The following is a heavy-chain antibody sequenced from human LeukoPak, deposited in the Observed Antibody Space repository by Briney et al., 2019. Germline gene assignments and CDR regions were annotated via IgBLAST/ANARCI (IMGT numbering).Heavy chain of an antibody. CDR3: ARSREWLSDY. D-gene: IGHD3-3*01. J-gene: IGHJ4*02. Sequence: SVKVSCKTSGGTFSSYTFTWVRQAPGQGLEWMGRIIPTLGATTYAQSFQGRVTINADKFSSTVYTELSSLRSEDTAVYYCARSREWLSDYWGQGTLVTVSS. V-gene: IGHV1-69*08. CDR1: GGTFSSYT. CDR2: IIPTLGAT.